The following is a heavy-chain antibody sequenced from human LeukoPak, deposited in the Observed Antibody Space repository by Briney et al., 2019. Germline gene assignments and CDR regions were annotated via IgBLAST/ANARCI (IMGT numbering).Heavy chain of an antibody. V-gene: IGHV3-7*01. CDR3: ARDNAFTMVRGVPSP. Sequence: PGGSLRLSCVVSGFTFSSFYMNWVRQAPGKGLEWVANINQDGSEKYYVDSVEGRFTISRDNAKNSLYLHMNSLRAEDTAVFYCARDNAFTMVRGVPSPWGQGTLVTVSS. CDR2: INQDGSEK. J-gene: IGHJ5*02. D-gene: IGHD3-10*01. CDR1: GFTFSSFY.